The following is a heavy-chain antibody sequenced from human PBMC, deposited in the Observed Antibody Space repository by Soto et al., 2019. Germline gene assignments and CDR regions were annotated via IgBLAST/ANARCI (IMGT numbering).Heavy chain of an antibody. CDR1: VYSFTASY. CDR3: ARDWGENSGYV. CDR2: INPNSGRT. D-gene: IGHD5-12*01. Sequence: XSEEASCTVPVYSFTASYLHWARQAPGQGLEWMGWINPNSGRTKNSPRFQGRVTMTRDTSVTTFYMEVSWLTSDDTAVYYCARDWGENSGYVRGHGTLGPGSS. V-gene: IGHV1-2*02. J-gene: IGHJ4*01.